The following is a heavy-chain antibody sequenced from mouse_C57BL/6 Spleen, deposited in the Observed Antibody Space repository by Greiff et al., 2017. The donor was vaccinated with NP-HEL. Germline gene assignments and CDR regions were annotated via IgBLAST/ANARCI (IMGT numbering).Heavy chain of an antibody. CDR1: GYTFTDYE. CDR3: TRRIYYYGSSSFDY. Sequence: QVQLQQSGAELVRPGASVTLSCKASGYTFTDYEMHWVKQTPVHGLEWIGAIDPETGGTAYNQKFKGKAILTADKSSSTAYMELRSLTSEDSAVYYCTRRIYYYGSSSFDYWGPGTTLTVSS. J-gene: IGHJ2*01. CDR2: IDPETGGT. D-gene: IGHD1-1*01. V-gene: IGHV1-15*01.